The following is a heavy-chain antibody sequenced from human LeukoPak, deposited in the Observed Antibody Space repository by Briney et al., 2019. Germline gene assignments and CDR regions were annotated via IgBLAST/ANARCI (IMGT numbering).Heavy chain of an antibody. Sequence: TSETLSLTCTVSGGSISSYYWSWIRQPPGKGLEWIGYIYYSGSTNYNPSLKSRVTISVDTSKNQFSLKLSSVTAADTAVYYCASSPYYTRAFDIWGQGTMVTVSS. V-gene: IGHV4-59*01. CDR1: GGSISSYY. CDR2: IYYSGST. CDR3: ASSPYYTRAFDI. D-gene: IGHD3-10*01. J-gene: IGHJ3*02.